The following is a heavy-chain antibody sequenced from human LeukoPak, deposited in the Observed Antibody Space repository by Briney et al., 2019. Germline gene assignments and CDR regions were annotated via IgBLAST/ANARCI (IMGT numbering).Heavy chain of an antibody. J-gene: IGHJ1*01. Sequence: GGSLRLSCAASGFYFSNYAMSWVRQAPGKGLEWVSVIYSGGSTYYADSVKGRFTISRDNAKNSLYLQMNSLRAEDTAVYYCAAPRTGYSSGWYGGSEYFQHWGQGTLVTVSS. CDR3: AAPRTGYSSGWYGGSEYFQH. CDR2: IYSGGST. D-gene: IGHD6-19*01. CDR1: GFYFSNYA. V-gene: IGHV3-66*01.